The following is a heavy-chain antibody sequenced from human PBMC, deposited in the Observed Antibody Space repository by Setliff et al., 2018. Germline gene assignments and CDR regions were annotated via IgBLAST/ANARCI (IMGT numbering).Heavy chain of an antibody. D-gene: IGHD1-26*01. J-gene: IGHJ4*02. CDR2: VSPSGST. Sequence: SETLSLTCSVSGGSISTYHWTWIRQPAGKELEWIGHVSPSGSTTYKPSVKSRVTISLDTSKNHFSLKLDSVTAADTALYYCARSPSSGAYWNPRPFYSDYWARGTLVTVSS. CDR1: GGSISTYH. V-gene: IGHV4-4*07. CDR3: ARSPSSGAYWNPRPFYSDY.